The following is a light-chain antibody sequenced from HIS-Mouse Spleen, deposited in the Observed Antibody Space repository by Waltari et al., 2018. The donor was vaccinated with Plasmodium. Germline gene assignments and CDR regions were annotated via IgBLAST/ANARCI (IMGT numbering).Light chain of an antibody. Sequence: SYELTQPLSASVALGHTARIPCGGNNLGSKTVHWYQQKPGQAPVLVIYRDSNRPSGIPERFSGSNSGNTATLTISRAQAGDEADYYCQVWDSSTVFGGGTKLTVL. CDR3: QVWDSSTV. CDR1: NLGSKT. V-gene: IGLV3-9*01. J-gene: IGLJ3*02. CDR2: RDS.